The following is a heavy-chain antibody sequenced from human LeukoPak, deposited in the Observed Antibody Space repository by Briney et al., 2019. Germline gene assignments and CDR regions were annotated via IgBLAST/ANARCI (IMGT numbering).Heavy chain of an antibody. Sequence: SVKVSCKASGGTFSSYAISWVRQAPAQGLEWMGGIIPIFGTANYAQKFQGRVTITADESTSTAYMELSSLRSEDTAVYYCARDWWKATSLAVAGSNWFDPWGQGTLVTVSS. V-gene: IGHV1-69*13. CDR2: IIPIFGTA. CDR1: GGTFSSYA. CDR3: ARDWWKATSLAVAGSNWFDP. J-gene: IGHJ5*02. D-gene: IGHD6-19*01.